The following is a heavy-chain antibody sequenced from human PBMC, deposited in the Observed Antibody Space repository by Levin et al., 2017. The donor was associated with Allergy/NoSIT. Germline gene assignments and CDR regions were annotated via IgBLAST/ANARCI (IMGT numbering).Heavy chain of an antibody. J-gene: IGHJ5*02. V-gene: IGHV4-59*08. CDR1: GGSIRSYY. D-gene: IGHD2-2*01. Sequence: SSQTLSLTCTVSGGSIRSYYWSWIRQSPGKRPEWIGYIHYTGYTNYSPSLKSRVTISLDTSKNQFSLKLTSVTAADTAVYSCARSAHVTVIPAAIFAFDPWGQGILVTVSS. CDR2: IHYTGYT. CDR3: ARSAHVTVIPAAIFAFDP.